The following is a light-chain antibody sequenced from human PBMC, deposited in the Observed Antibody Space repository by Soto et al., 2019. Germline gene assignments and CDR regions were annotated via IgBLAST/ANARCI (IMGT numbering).Light chain of an antibody. CDR3: QQYYSTPRT. Sequence: DIVMTQSPDSLAVSLGERATINCKSSQSLLYSSNNKNYLAWYQQKPGQPCKLLIYWASTRESGVPDRFSGSGSGTDFTLTISSLQAEDVAVYYCQQYYSTPRTFGQGTKVEIK. CDR1: QSLLYSSNNKNY. CDR2: WAS. J-gene: IGKJ1*01. V-gene: IGKV4-1*01.